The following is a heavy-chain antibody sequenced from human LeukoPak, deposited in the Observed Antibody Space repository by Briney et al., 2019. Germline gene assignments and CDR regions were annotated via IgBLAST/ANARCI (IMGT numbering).Heavy chain of an antibody. J-gene: IGHJ6*02. CDR1: GFTFSSSG. V-gene: IGHV3-30*18. D-gene: IGHD1-26*01. CDR3: AKGVPVGANYYYYGMDV. CDR2: ISYDGSNK. Sequence: GGSLRLSCAASGFTFSSSGMHWVRQAPGKGLEWVAVISYDGSNKYYADSVKGRFTISRDNSKSTLYLQMNSLRAKDTAVYYCAKGVPVGANYYYYGMDVWGQGTTVTVSS.